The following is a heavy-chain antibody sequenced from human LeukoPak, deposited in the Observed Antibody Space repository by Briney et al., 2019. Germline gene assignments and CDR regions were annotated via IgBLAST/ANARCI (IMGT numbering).Heavy chain of an antibody. D-gene: IGHD2-2*01. J-gene: IGHJ4*02. Sequence: PSQTLSLTCTVSGGSISSGSYYWSWIRQPAGKGLEWIGRIYTSGSTSYNPSLKSRVTISVDTSKNQFSLKLSSVTAADTALYYCARDLRGSSCYDYWGQGTLVTVSS. CDR3: ARDLRGSSCYDY. CDR2: IYTSGST. V-gene: IGHV4-61*02. CDR1: GGSISSGSYY.